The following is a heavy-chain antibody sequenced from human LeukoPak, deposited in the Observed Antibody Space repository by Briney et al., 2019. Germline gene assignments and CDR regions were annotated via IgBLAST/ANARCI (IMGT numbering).Heavy chain of an antibody. J-gene: IGHJ4*02. D-gene: IGHD6-19*01. CDR3: ARDGITVVGYYFDY. CDR1: GYTFTGYY. CDR2: INPKNGGA. Sequence: ASVKVSCKASGYTFTGYYIHWMRQAPGQGLEWMGWINPKNGGAIYAQRFQGRVTMALDTSINTAYMELSGLSPDDTAVYYCARDGITVVGYYFDYWGQGTLVTVSS. V-gene: IGHV1-2*02.